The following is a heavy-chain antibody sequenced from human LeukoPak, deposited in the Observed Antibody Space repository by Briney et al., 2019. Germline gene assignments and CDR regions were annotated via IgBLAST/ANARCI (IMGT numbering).Heavy chain of an antibody. CDR2: IAGSDGFT. Sequence: GGSLRLSCAASGSPFSSYAMNWVRQAPGKGLEWVSVIAGSDGFTQYADSVKGRFTISRDNSKNTVYLQMNRLRVEDTALYYCVRSLDYWGQGTLVTVSS. CDR1: GSPFSSYA. J-gene: IGHJ4*02. CDR3: VRSLDY. V-gene: IGHV3-23*01.